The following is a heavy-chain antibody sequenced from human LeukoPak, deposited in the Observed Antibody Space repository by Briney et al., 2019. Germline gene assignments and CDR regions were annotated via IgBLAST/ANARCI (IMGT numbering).Heavy chain of an antibody. CDR1: GYTFTGYY. CDR2: INPNSGGT. CDR3: ARVGLPLYYYDSSGYYSPGNWFDP. D-gene: IGHD3-22*01. J-gene: IGHJ5*02. Sequence: ASVKVSCKASGYTFTGYYMHWVRQAPGQGLEWMGWINPNSGGTNYAQKFQGRVTMTRDTSISTAYMELSRLRSDDTAVYYCARVGLPLYYYDSSGYYSPGNWFDPWGQGTLVTVSS. V-gene: IGHV1-2*02.